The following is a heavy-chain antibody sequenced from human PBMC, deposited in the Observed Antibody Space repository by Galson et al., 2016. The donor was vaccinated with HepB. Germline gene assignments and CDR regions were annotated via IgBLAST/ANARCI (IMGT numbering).Heavy chain of an antibody. V-gene: IGHV3-23*01. D-gene: IGHD3-16*01. CDR1: GFSFSNSG. CDR2: ITRRGDAT. J-gene: IGHJ4*02. Sequence: SLRLSCAAPGFSFSNSGMSWVRQAPGRGLEWVYGITRRGDATHYADFVKGRLPIPRDNSKNTLYLNRNNLTAGDTAINSCGKHGGFDYGGQGALVTGPS. CDR3: GKHGGFDY.